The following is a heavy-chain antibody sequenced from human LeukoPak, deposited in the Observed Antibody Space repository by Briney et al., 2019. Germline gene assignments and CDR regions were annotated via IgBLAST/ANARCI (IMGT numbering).Heavy chain of an antibody. CDR1: GYTFTGYY. CDR3: ARESCTAMVPCYYYYYMDV. J-gene: IGHJ6*03. Sequence: GASVKVSCKASGYTFTGYYMHWVRQAPGQGLEWMGWINPNSGGTNYAQKFQGRVTMTRDTSISTAYMELSRLRSDDTAVYYCARESCTAMVPCYYYYYMDVWGKGTTVTVSS. V-gene: IGHV1-2*02. D-gene: IGHD5-18*01. CDR2: INPNSGGT.